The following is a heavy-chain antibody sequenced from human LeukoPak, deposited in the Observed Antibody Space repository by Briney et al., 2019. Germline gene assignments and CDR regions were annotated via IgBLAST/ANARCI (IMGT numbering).Heavy chain of an antibody. CDR3: ARDRVAAAGIGLFDP. V-gene: IGHV4-59*01. D-gene: IGHD6-13*01. CDR1: GGSIRSYY. Sequence: SETLSLTCTVSGGSIRSYYWSWIRQPPGKGLEWIGYIYYSGSTNYNPSLKSRVTISVDTSKNQFSLKLSSVTAADTAVYYCARDRVAAAGIGLFDPWGRGTLVTVSS. J-gene: IGHJ5*02. CDR2: IYYSGST.